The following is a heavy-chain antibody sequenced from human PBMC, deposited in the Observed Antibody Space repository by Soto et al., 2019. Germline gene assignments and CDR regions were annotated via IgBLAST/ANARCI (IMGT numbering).Heavy chain of an antibody. CDR3: AKDQLYSNYVGSPNWFDP. CDR2: ISGSGGST. D-gene: IGHD4-4*01. J-gene: IGHJ5*02. Sequence: GGSLRLSCAASGFTFSSYAMSWVRHAPGKGLEWVSAISGSGGSTYYADSVKGRFTISRDNSKNTQYLQMNSLRAEDTDVYYCAKDQLYSNYVGSPNWFDPWGQGTLVTVSS. V-gene: IGHV3-23*01. CDR1: GFTFSSYA.